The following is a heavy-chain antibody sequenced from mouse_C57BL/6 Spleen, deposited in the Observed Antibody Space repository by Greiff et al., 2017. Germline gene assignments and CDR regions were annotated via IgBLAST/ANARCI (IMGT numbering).Heavy chain of an antibody. Sequence: QVQLQQPGAELVMPGASVKLSCKASGYTFTSYWMHWVKQRPGQGLEWIGEIDPSDSYTNYNQKFKGKSTLTVDKSSSTAYMQRSSLTSEDSAVYYCARSAYYYGSSYEAWFAYWGQGTLVTVSA. CDR1: GYTFTSYW. D-gene: IGHD1-1*01. V-gene: IGHV1-69*01. J-gene: IGHJ3*01. CDR3: ARSAYYYGSSYEAWFAY. CDR2: IDPSDSYT.